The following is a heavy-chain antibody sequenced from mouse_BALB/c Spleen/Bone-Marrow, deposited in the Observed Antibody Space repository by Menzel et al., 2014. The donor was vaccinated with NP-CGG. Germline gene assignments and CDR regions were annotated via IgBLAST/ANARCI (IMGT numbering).Heavy chain of an antibody. D-gene: IGHD2-3*01. Sequence: VQLVESGAELVRPGVSVKISCKVSGYTFTDYAMHWVRQSRAKSLERIGVINPYYGDVNYNQKFKGKATMTVDKSSSTAYMELARLTSDDSAIYYCARLDAGYSMFPYWGQGTLVTVSA. CDR3: ARLDAGYSMFPY. CDR2: INPYYGDV. V-gene: IGHV1S137*01. CDR1: GYTFTDYA. J-gene: IGHJ3*01.